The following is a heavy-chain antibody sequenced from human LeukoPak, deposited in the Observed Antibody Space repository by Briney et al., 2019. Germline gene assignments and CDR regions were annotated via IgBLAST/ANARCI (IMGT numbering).Heavy chain of an antibody. CDR3: ARRNDFWSGYRGDWFDP. Sequence: ASVKVSCKASGYTFTGYYMHWVRQAPGQGLEWMGWINPNSGGTNYAQKFQGRVTMTRDTSISTAYMELSRLRSDDTAVYYCARRNDFWSGYRGDWFDPWGQGTLVTVSS. CDR1: GYTFTGYY. CDR2: INPNSGGT. J-gene: IGHJ5*02. D-gene: IGHD3-3*01. V-gene: IGHV1-2*02.